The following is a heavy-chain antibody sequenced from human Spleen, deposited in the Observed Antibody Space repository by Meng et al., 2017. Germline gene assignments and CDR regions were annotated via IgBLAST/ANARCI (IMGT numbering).Heavy chain of an antibody. D-gene: IGHD4-17*01. Sequence: QGQLVHPGSALKKPGASVKVSCKASRYTFTTYPMNWVRQAPGQGLEWMGWINTNNGHPTYAQGFIGRFVFSLDTSVSTAYLQISSLKAEDTAVYYCARDHGDSGTLYYFDYWGQGTLVTVSS. CDR2: INTNNGHP. CDR3: ARDHGDSGTLYYFDY. J-gene: IGHJ4*02. CDR1: RYTFTTYP. V-gene: IGHV7-4-1*02.